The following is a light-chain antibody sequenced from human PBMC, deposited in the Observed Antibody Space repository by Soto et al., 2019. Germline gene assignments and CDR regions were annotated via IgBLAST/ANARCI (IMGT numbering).Light chain of an antibody. J-gene: IGKJ1*01. CDR2: KAS. CDR3: QQYNSYWT. CDR1: HSISSW. Sequence: DIQMTQSPSTLSAFVGDRVTITCRASHSISSWLAWYQQKPGKAPKLLIYKASSLESGVPSRFSGSGSGTEFTLTISSLQPDDFATYYCQQYNSYWTFGQGTKMEIK. V-gene: IGKV1-5*03.